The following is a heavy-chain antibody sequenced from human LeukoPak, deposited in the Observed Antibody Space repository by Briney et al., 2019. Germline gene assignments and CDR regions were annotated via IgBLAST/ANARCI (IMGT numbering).Heavy chain of an antibody. V-gene: IGHV3-21*04. J-gene: IGHJ4*02. D-gene: IGHD5-18*01. Sequence: NPGGSLRLSCAASGFTFSSYSMNWVRQAPGKGLEWVSSISSSSSYIYYADSVKGRFTISRDNAKNSLYLQMNSLRAEDTAVYYCAREGSMDTGFFDYWGQGTLVTVSS. CDR3: AREGSMDTGFFDY. CDR2: ISSSSSYI. CDR1: GFTFSSYS.